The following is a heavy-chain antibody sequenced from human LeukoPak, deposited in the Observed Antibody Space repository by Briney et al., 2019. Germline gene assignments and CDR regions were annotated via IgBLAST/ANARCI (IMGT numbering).Heavy chain of an antibody. CDR2: ISYYGSNK. CDR3: AKVLSGCYFDY. V-gene: IGHV3-30*18. J-gene: IGHJ4*02. Sequence: GRSLRLSCAASGFTFSSYGMHWVRQAPGKGLEWVAVISYYGSNKYYADSVKGRFTISRDNSKNTLYLQMNSLRAEDTAVHYCAKVLSGCYFDYWGQGTLVTVSS. D-gene: IGHD6-19*01. CDR1: GFTFSSYG.